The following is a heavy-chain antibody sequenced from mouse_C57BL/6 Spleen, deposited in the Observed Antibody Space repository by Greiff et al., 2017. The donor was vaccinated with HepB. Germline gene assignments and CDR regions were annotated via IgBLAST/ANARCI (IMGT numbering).Heavy chain of an antibody. V-gene: IGHV1-76*01. CDR1: GYTFTDYY. J-gene: IGHJ4*01. CDR2: IYPGSGNT. CDR3: ARTEGAMDY. Sequence: VQLKESGAELVRPGASVKLSCKASGYTFTDYYINWVKQRPGQGLEWIARIYPGSGNTYYNEKFKGKATLTAEKSSSTAYMQLSSLTSEDSAVYFCARTEGAMDYWGQGTSVTVSS.